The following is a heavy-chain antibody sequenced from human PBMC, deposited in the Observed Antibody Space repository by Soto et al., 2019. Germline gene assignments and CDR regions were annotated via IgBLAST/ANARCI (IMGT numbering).Heavy chain of an antibody. D-gene: IGHD3-22*01. V-gene: IGHV1-2*02. J-gene: IGHJ3*01. CDR3: ARDRRFYDSGTSDIANDAFDV. Sequence: QVQLVQSWAEVKKPGASVKVSCKASGYTFTGYHMHWVRQAPGQGLEWMGWINPNRGGTNYAQKFQGSVTMTRETSISTSYMEVSRLRSDDTAVYYCARDRRFYDSGTSDIANDAFDVWGQGTMVTVSS. CDR2: INPNRGGT. CDR1: GYTFTGYH.